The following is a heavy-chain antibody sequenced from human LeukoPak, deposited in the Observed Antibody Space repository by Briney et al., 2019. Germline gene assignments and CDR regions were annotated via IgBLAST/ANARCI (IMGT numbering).Heavy chain of an antibody. CDR2: ISPGDSDI. Sequence: GESLKISCKGSGYSFTSYWIGWVRQMPGKGLEWMGVISPGDSDIRYSPSFQGQVTISVDKSINTAYLQWSSLKASDTAIYYCARHHYFYFYMDVWGKGTTVTISS. J-gene: IGHJ6*03. CDR1: GYSFTSYW. V-gene: IGHV5-51*01. CDR3: ARHHYFYFYMDV.